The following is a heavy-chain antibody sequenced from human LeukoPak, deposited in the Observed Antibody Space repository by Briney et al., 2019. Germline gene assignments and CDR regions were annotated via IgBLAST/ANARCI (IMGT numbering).Heavy chain of an antibody. CDR1: GGSFSGYY. Sequence: SETLSLTCAVYGGSFSGYYWSWIRQPPGKGLEWIGEINHSGSTNYNPSLKSRVTISVDTSKNRFSLKLSSVTAADTAVYYCARQGARSSGWYGVAYWGQGTLVTVSS. V-gene: IGHV4-34*01. D-gene: IGHD6-19*01. CDR2: INHSGST. CDR3: ARQGARSSGWYGVAY. J-gene: IGHJ4*02.